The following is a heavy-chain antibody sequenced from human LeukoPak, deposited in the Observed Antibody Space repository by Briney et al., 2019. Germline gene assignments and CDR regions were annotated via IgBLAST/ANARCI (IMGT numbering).Heavy chain of an antibody. J-gene: IGHJ5*02. D-gene: IGHD5-18*01. CDR2: INPSGGST. CDR1: GYTFTSYY. Sequence: RVSVKVSCKATGYTFTSYYMHWVRQAPGQGLEWMGIINPSGGSTSYAQKFQGRVTMTRDTSTSTVYMELSSLRSEDTAVYYCARGFDTAMVTGHWFDPWGQGTLVTVSS. V-gene: IGHV1-46*01. CDR3: ARGFDTAMVTGHWFDP.